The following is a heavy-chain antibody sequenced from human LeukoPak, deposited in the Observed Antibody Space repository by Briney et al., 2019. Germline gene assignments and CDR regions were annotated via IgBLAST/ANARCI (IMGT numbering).Heavy chain of an antibody. CDR1: GFTFSSYG. D-gene: IGHD3-9*01. V-gene: IGHV3-23*01. Sequence: GGSLRLSCAASGFTFSSYGMSWVRQAPGKGLEWVSAISGSGGSTYYADPVKGRFTISRDNSKNTLYLQMNSLRAEDTAVYYCAKATYDILTGYYSDYYYYYYMDVWGKGTTVTISS. CDR3: AKATYDILTGYYSDYYYYYYMDV. J-gene: IGHJ6*03. CDR2: ISGSGGST.